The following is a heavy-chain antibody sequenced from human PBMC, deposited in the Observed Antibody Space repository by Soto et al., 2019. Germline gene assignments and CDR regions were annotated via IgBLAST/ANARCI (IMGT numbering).Heavy chain of an antibody. CDR1: GGSISSYY. CDR3: ARVGRYYDILTGYYSHFDY. Sequence: PSETLSLTCTVSGGSISSYYWSWIRQPPGKGLEWIGYIYYSGSTNYNPSLKSRVTISVDTSKNQFSLKLSSVTAADTAVYYCARVGRYYDILTGYYSHFDYWGQGTLVTVSS. CDR2: IYYSGST. V-gene: IGHV4-59*01. D-gene: IGHD3-9*01. J-gene: IGHJ4*02.